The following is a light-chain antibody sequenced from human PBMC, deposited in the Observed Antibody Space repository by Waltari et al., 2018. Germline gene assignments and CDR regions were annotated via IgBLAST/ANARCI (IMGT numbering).Light chain of an antibody. CDR2: WAF. CDR3: QQHYGSPLT. V-gene: IGKV4-1*01. J-gene: IGKJ3*01. CDR1: QSLLSNADNKKY. Sequence: DIVMTQSPDSLAVSLGERATIQCKSSQSLLSNADNKKYLAWFQQKPGQPPKLLIYWAFIRESGVPDRFSGGGSGTDFTLTISNLQAEDVAVYYCQQHYGSPLTFGPGTRVDIK.